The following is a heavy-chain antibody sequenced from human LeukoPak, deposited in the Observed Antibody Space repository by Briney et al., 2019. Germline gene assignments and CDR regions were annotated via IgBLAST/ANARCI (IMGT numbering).Heavy chain of an antibody. V-gene: IGHV3-15*01. Sequence: GGSLRLSCAASGFTFSNAWMSWVRQAPGKGLEWVGRIKSKTDGGTTDYAAPVKGRFTISRDNSKNTLYLQMNSLRAEDTAVYYCAKRRRIQLWPGDYFDYWGQGTLVTVSS. CDR1: GFTFSNAW. CDR2: IKSKTDGGTT. J-gene: IGHJ4*02. CDR3: AKRRRIQLWPGDYFDY. D-gene: IGHD5-18*01.